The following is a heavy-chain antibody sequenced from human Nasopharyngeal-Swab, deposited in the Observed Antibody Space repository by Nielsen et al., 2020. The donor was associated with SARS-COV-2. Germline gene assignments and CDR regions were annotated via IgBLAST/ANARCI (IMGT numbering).Heavy chain of an antibody. V-gene: IGHV2-70*01. CDR1: GFSLSTSGMC. CDR3: ARSGDCSGGRCNDAFDI. D-gene: IGHD2-15*01. J-gene: IGHJ3*02. Sequence: SGPTLVKPTQTLTLTCTFSGFSLSTSGMCVNWIRQPPGKSLEWLALIDWGDDKYYSTSLKTRLTISKDSSKDEVVLTMTNMDPVDTATYYCARSGDCSGGRCNDAFDIWGKGKMVTVSS. CDR2: IDWGDDK.